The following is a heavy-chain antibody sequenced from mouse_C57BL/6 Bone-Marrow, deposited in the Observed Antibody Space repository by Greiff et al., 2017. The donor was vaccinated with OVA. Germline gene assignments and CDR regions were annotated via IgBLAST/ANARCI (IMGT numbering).Heavy chain of an antibody. V-gene: IGHV1-69*01. Sequence: QVQLQQPGAELVMPGASVKLSCKASGYTFTSYWMHWVKQRPGQGLEWIGEIDPSDSYTNYNQKFKGKSTLTVDKSSSTAYMQLSSLTSEDSAVYYCARGGLLDYGGGYWYFDVWGTGTTVTVSS. CDR3: ARGGLLDYGGGYWYFDV. CDR2: IDPSDSYT. J-gene: IGHJ1*03. CDR1: GYTFTSYW. D-gene: IGHD2-4*01.